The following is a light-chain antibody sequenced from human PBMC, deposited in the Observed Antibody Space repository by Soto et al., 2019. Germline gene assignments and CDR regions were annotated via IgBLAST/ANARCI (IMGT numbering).Light chain of an antibody. CDR1: QSISSN. CDR2: GAS. CDR3: QQYNKWPSIT. V-gene: IGKV3-15*01. J-gene: IGKJ5*01. Sequence: EIVVTQSPATLSASPGERATLSCRASQSISSNLAWYQQKPGQAPRLLIYGASTRATGIPARFSGSGSGTEFTLTISSLQSEDFAVYYCQQYNKWPSITFGQGTRLEIK.